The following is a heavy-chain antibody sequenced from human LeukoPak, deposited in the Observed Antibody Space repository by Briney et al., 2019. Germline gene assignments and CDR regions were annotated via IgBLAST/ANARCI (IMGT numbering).Heavy chain of an antibody. Sequence: GGSLRLSCAASGFTFSNYAMSWVRQAPGKGLEWVSAISGSGDNTYYADSVKGRFTISRDNSKNTLYLQMNGLRPEDTAVYYCARDPLGISRWANAFDIWGQGTMVTVSS. J-gene: IGHJ3*02. CDR2: ISGSGDNT. CDR3: ARDPLGISRWANAFDI. CDR1: GFTFSNYA. V-gene: IGHV3-23*01. D-gene: IGHD3-9*01.